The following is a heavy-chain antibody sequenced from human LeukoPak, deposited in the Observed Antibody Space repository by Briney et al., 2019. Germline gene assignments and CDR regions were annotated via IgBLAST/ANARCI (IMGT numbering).Heavy chain of an antibody. Sequence: PSETLSLTCAVYGGSFSGYYWSWIRQPPGKGLEWIGEINHSGSTNYNPSLKSRVTISVDTSKNQFSLKLSSVTAADTAVHYCARSSSSRIFDYWGQGTLVTVSS. CDR2: INHSGST. CDR1: GGSFSGYY. D-gene: IGHD6-6*01. V-gene: IGHV4-34*01. CDR3: ARSSSSRIFDY. J-gene: IGHJ4*02.